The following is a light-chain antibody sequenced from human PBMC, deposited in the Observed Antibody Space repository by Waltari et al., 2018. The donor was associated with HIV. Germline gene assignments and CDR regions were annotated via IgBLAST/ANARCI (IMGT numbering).Light chain of an antibody. Sequence: QSALTQPASVSGSPGPSITISCTGTSSDVGRFHYVSWYQHHPGKAPKLMIYEVLNRPSGISNRFSGSKSGNTASLTISGLQAEDEADYYCSSYTINNDYVFGTGTRVTVL. V-gene: IGLV2-14*01. J-gene: IGLJ1*01. CDR2: EVL. CDR1: SSDVGRFHY. CDR3: SSYTINNDYV.